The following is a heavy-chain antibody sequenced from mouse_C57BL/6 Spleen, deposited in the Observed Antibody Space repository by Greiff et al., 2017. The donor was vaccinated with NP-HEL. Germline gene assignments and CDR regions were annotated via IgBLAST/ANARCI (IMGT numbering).Heavy chain of an antibody. D-gene: IGHD1-1*01. CDR1: GYSFTGYY. V-gene: IGHV1-42*01. Sequence: VQLQQSGPELVKPGASVKISCKASGYSFTGYYMNWVKQSPEKSLEWIGEINPSTGGTTYNQKFKAKATLTVDKSSSTAYMQLKSLTSEDSAVYYCARYSTLITTVVEGYFDVWGTGTTVTVSS. CDR2: INPSTGGT. J-gene: IGHJ1*03. CDR3: ARYSTLITTVVEGYFDV.